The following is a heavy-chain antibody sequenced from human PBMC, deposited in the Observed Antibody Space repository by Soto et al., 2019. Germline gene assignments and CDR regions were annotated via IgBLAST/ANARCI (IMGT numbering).Heavy chain of an antibody. V-gene: IGHV4-31*03. D-gene: IGHD6-25*01. J-gene: IGHJ4*02. CDR2: MYNDGRT. CDR3: TREAGY. Sequence: QVRLQESGPGLVKPSQTLSLTCTVSGGSVSSGGFYWNWIRQHPGKGLEWIGYMYNDGRTEYNPSLKSRVSISVDTPTNQFSLKVMSVTVADTAVYYCTREAGYWGQGILVTVSS. CDR1: GGSVSSGGFY.